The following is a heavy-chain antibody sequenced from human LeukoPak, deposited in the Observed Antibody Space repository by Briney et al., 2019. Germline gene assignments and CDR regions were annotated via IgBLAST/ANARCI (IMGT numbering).Heavy chain of an antibody. CDR3: ASPGLRYFDWLSLGDDAFDI. D-gene: IGHD3-9*01. J-gene: IGHJ3*02. Sequence: VASVKVSCKASGYTFTGYYMHWVRQAPGQGLEWMGRINPNSGGTNYAQKFQGRVTMTRDTSISTAYMELSRLRSDDTAVYYCASPGLRYFDWLSLGDDAFDIWGQGTMVTVSS. CDR2: INPNSGGT. CDR1: GYTFTGYY. V-gene: IGHV1-2*06.